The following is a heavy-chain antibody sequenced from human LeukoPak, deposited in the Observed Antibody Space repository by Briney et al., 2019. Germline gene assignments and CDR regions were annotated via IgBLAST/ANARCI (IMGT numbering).Heavy chain of an antibody. J-gene: IGHJ4*02. D-gene: IGHD2-2*01. V-gene: IGHV3-21*01. CDR2: ISRSSTYI. CDR3: ARSKNSVVPTAQDY. CDR1: GFTFSSYS. Sequence: PGXXXRLXXAASGFTFSSYSMNWVRQAPGXXXXXVSSISRSSTYIYYADSVKGRFTISRDNAKNSLYLQMNSLRAEDTAVYYCARSKNSVVPTAQDYWGQGTLVTVSS.